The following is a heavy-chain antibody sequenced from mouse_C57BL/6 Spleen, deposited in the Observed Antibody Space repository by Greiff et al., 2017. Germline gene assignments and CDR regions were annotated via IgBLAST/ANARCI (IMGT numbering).Heavy chain of an antibody. CDR1: GFTFTDYY. Sequence: EVKVVESGGGLVQPGGSLSLSCAASGFTFTDYYMSWVRQPPGKALEWLGFFRNKANGYTTEYSASVKGRFTISRDNSQSILYLQMNALRAEDSATYYCARRGGHLDYWGQGTTLTVSS. CDR2: FRNKANGYTT. J-gene: IGHJ2*01. CDR3: ARRGGHLDY. V-gene: IGHV7-3*01.